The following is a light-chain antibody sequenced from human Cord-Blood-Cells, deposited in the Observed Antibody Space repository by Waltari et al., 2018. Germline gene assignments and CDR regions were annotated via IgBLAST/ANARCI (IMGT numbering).Light chain of an antibody. J-gene: IGLJ1*01. V-gene: IGLV2-14*01. Sequence: QSALTQPASVSGSPGQSITISCTGPSSDVGGYNYVSWYQQHPGKAPKLMIYEVSNRPSGVSNRISGSKSGNTASLTISGLQAEDEADYYCSSYTSSSTRLFGTGTKVTVL. CDR3: SSYTSSSTRL. CDR2: EVS. CDR1: SSDVGGYNY.